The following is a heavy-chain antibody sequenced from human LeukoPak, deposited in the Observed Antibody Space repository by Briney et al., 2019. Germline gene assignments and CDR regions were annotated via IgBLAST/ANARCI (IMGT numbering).Heavy chain of an antibody. Sequence: SETLSLTCAVYGGSFSGYYWSWIRQPPGKGLEWIGEINHSGSTNYNPSLKSRVTISVDTSKNQFSLKLSSVTAADTAVYYCARAKSYYYDSSGYYGLGKTFDYWGQGTLVTVSS. J-gene: IGHJ4*02. CDR2: INHSGST. CDR1: GGSFSGYY. D-gene: IGHD3-22*01. CDR3: ARAKSYYYDSSGYYGLGKTFDY. V-gene: IGHV4-34*01.